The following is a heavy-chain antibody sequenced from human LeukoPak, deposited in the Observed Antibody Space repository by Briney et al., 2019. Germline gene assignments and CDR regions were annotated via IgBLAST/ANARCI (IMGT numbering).Heavy chain of an antibody. CDR1: GITLSNYG. V-gene: IGHV3-23*01. J-gene: IGHJ4*02. Sequence: GGSLRLSCAVSGITLSNYGMSWVRQAPGRGLEWVSAINGRGDDTYYPDSVKGRFTISRDNSNNTLYLQMNSLRAEDTAVYYCAKGHRSSSSFFDSWGQGILVTVSS. CDR3: AKGHRSSSSFFDS. CDR2: INGRGDDT. D-gene: IGHD6-19*01.